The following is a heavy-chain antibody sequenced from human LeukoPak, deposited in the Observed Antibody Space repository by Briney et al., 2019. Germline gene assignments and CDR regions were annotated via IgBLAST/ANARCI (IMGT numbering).Heavy chain of an antibody. CDR1: GGSFSGYY. D-gene: IGHD4-17*01. Sequence: PSETLSLTCAVYGGSFSGYYWSWIRQPPGKGLEWIGEINHSGSTNYNPSLKSRVTISVDTSKNQFSLKLSSVTAADTAVYYCARHGGLYNGDYGYWGQGTLVTVSS. V-gene: IGHV4-34*01. J-gene: IGHJ4*02. CDR2: INHSGST. CDR3: ARHGGLYNGDYGY.